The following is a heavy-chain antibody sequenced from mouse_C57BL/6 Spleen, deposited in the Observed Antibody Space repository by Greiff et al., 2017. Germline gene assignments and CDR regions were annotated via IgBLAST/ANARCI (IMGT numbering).Heavy chain of an antibody. CDR2: IYPGDGDT. J-gene: IGHJ3*01. CDR1: GYAFSSYW. Sequence: QVQLQQSGAELVKPGASVKISCKASGYAFSSYWMNWVKQRPGKGLEWIGQIYPGDGDTNYNGKFKGKATLTADQSSSSAYMQLSSLTSEDSAVYWCARAVISTVIRGPAWCAYWGQGTLVTVSA. V-gene: IGHV1-80*01. D-gene: IGHD1-2*01. CDR3: ARAVISTVIRGPAWCAY.